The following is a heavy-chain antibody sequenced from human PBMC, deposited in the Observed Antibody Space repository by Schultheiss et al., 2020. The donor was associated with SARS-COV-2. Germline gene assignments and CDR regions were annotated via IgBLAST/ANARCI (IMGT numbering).Heavy chain of an antibody. CDR2: ISSGGGST. CDR1: GLTFRNVW. D-gene: IGHD4-17*01. V-gene: IGHV3-21*01. CDR3: ARVAMTTVTELDY. Sequence: GESLKISCAASGLTFRNVWMTWLRQAPGKGLEWVAAISSGGGSTYYADSLKGRFTISRDNAKNSLYLQMNSLRAEDTAVYYCARVAMTTVTELDYWGQGTLVTVSS. J-gene: IGHJ4*02.